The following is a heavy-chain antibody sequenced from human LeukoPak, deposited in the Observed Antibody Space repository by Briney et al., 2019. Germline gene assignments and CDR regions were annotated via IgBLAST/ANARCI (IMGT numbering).Heavy chain of an antibody. CDR1: GFTFSHFA. CDR3: VKDIVPCSGDSRYSGAFDV. Sequence: GGSLRLSCSASGFTFSHFAMHWVRQAPGKTLEYVSVISTSGTGSYYADSVKGRFTISRDNSKNTLYLQMTNLRSDDTAVYYCVKDIVPCSGDSRYSGAFDVWGQGTMVAVSS. V-gene: IGHV3-64D*08. D-gene: IGHD2-15*01. J-gene: IGHJ3*01. CDR2: ISTSGTGS.